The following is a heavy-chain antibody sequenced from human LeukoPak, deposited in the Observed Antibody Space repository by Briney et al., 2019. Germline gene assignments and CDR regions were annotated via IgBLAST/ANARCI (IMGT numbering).Heavy chain of an antibody. V-gene: IGHV3-15*01. D-gene: IGHD2-15*01. J-gene: IGHJ4*02. CDR2: IKSKTDGGTA. Sequence: GGSLRLSCAASGFTFNNAWMSWVRQGPGKGLEWVGRIKSKTDGGTADYAAPIKGRFTMSRDDSKNTLYLQLSSLKSGDTAVYYCTTYRCSGGSCFFDYWGKGTLV. CDR3: TTYRCSGGSCFFDY. CDR1: GFTFNNAW.